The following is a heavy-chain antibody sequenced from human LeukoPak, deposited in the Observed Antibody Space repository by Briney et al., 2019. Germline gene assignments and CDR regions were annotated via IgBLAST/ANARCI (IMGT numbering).Heavy chain of an antibody. CDR3: ASLAGSGYDYDAFDI. CDR2: TYYSGST. Sequence: ASETLSLTCTVSGGSISSYYWSWIRQPPGKGLEWIGYTYYSGSTNYNPSLKSRVTISVDTSKNQFSLKLSSVTAADTAVYYCASLAGSGYDYDAFDIWGQGTMVTVSS. V-gene: IGHV4-59*08. D-gene: IGHD5-12*01. CDR1: GGSISSYY. J-gene: IGHJ3*02.